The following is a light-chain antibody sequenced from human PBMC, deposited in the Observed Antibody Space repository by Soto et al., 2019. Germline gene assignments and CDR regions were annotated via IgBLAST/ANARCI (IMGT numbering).Light chain of an antibody. CDR1: SSNIGYNF. Sequence: QSVLTQPPSVSAAPGQKVTISCSGRSSNIGYNFVSWYQQLPGTAPKLLIYGYSNRPSGVPDRFSGSKSGTSASLAITGLQAEDEADYFCQSYDSSLSGWVFGTGTKVTVL. CDR3: QSYDSSLSGWV. V-gene: IGLV1-40*01. CDR2: GYS. J-gene: IGLJ1*01.